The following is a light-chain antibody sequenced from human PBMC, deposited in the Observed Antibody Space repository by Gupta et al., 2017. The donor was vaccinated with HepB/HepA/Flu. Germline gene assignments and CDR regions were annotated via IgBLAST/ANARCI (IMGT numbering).Light chain of an antibody. J-gene: IGLJ3*02. CDR1: SSDVGGYNY. CDR2: DVS. Sequence: QSALTQPASVSGSPGQSITISCPGTSSDVGGYNYVSWYQQHPGKVPKLMIYDVSNRPSGVSNRFSGSKSGNTASLTISGLQAEDEADYYCNSYTSSNTLVFGGGTKLTVL. V-gene: IGLV2-14*03. CDR3: NSYTSSNTLV.